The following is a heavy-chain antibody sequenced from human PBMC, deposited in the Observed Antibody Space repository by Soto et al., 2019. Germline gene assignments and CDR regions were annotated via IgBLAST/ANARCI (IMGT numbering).Heavy chain of an antibody. D-gene: IGHD3-10*01. CDR3: AKGKSTGDIDWFDP. CDR1: GFTLQHYT. V-gene: IGHV3-20*04. J-gene: IGHJ5*02. Sequence: PGGSLGISCTASGFTLQHYTMAEVRQATGKGLEWVSIFIGGHYGTAYSYSVKGRFTVSRDNSKNCLYLQMNSLGVEDTAMYFCAKGKSTGDIDWFDPWGQGSLVTVSS. CDR2: FIGGHYGT.